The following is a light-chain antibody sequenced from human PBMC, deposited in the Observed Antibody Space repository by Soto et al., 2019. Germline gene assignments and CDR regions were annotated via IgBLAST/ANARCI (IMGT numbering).Light chain of an antibody. CDR1: QSVDSY. V-gene: IGKV3-11*01. Sequence: EIVLTQSPASLSLSPGERATLSCRASQSVDSYLVWYQQKPGQAPRLLIFGASNRATGIPARFSGSGSGTDFTLTINSLEPDDFAVYYCQQRDSWPITFGQGTRLEFK. CDR2: GAS. J-gene: IGKJ5*01. CDR3: QQRDSWPIT.